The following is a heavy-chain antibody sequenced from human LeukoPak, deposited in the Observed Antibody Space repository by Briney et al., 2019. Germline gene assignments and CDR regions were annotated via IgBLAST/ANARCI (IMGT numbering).Heavy chain of an antibody. D-gene: IGHD3-3*01. CDR3: ARQYDFWSGGAWLGP. CDR2: IYYNEFT. V-gene: IGHV4-39*01. J-gene: IGHJ5*02. Sequence: PSETLSLTCTVSGGSISSSSYYWDWIRQPPGKGLEWIGNIYYNEFTYYSPSLKSRVTISVDTSKNQFSLKLSSVTAADTALYYCARQYDFWSGGAWLGPWGQGTLVTVSS. CDR1: GGSISSSSYY.